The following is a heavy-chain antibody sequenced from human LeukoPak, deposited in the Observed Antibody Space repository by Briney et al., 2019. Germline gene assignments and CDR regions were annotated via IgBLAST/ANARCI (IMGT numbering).Heavy chain of an antibody. CDR3: ARYGTAMVTYYYYYYMDV. Sequence: SETLSLTCTVSGGSISSSSYYWGWIRQPPGKGLEWIGSIYYSGSTYYNPSLESRVTISVDTSKNQFSLKLSSVTAADTAVYYCARYGTAMVTYYYYYYMDVWGKGTTVTVSS. CDR2: IYYSGST. CDR1: GGSISSSSYY. V-gene: IGHV4-39*07. D-gene: IGHD5-18*01. J-gene: IGHJ6*03.